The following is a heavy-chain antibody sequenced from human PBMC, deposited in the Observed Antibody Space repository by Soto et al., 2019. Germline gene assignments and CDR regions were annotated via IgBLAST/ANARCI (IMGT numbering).Heavy chain of an antibody. V-gene: IGHV1-69*06. Sequence: ASVKVSCKASGGTFSSYAISWVRQAPGQGLEWMGGIIPIFGTANYAQKFQGRVTITADKSTSTAYMELSSLRSEDTAVYYCASXYSSSWYSYYYYYGMDVWGQGTTVTVSS. CDR2: IIPIFGTA. D-gene: IGHD6-13*01. J-gene: IGHJ6*02. CDR3: ASXYSSSWYSYYYYYGMDV. CDR1: GGTFSSYA.